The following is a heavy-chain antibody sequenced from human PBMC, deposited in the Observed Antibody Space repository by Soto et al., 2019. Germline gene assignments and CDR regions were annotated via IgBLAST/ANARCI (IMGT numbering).Heavy chain of an antibody. CDR3: ATYYYDSSGYYYHGLYFDY. D-gene: IGHD3-22*01. CDR2: IIPIFGTA. J-gene: IGHJ4*02. CDR1: GGTFSSYA. Sequence: GASVKVSCKASGGTFSSYAISWVRQAPGQGLEWMGGIIPIFGTANYAQKFQGRVTITADESTSTAYMELSSLRSEDTAVYYCATYYYDSSGYYYHGLYFDYWGQGTLVTVSS. V-gene: IGHV1-69*13.